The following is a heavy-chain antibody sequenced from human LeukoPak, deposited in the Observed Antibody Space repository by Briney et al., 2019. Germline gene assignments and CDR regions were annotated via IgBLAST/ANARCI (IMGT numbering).Heavy chain of an antibody. CDR1: GYTFTGYY. CDR2: INPNSGGT. D-gene: IGHD6-6*01. J-gene: IGHJ5*02. V-gene: IGHV1-2*02. Sequence: ASVKVSCKASGYTFTGYYMHWVRQAPGQGRAWMGWINPNSGGTNYAQKSQGRVTMTRDTSISTAYMELSRLRSDDTAVYYCAREGIAARRRYNWFDPWGQGTLVTVSS. CDR3: AREGIAARRRYNWFDP.